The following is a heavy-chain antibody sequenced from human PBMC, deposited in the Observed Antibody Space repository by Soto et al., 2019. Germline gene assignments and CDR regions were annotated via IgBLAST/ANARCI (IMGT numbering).Heavy chain of an antibody. Sequence: ASVKVSCKASGYTFTSYGISWVRQAPGQGLEWMGWISAYNGNTNYAQKLQGRVTMTTDTSTSTAYMELRSLRSDDTAVYYCARDIVVAVATARDPNYYYHGMDVWGQGTTVTVSS. J-gene: IGHJ6*02. CDR2: ISAYNGNT. D-gene: IGHD6-19*01. V-gene: IGHV1-18*01. CDR3: ARDIVVAVATARDPNYYYHGMDV. CDR1: GYTFTSYG.